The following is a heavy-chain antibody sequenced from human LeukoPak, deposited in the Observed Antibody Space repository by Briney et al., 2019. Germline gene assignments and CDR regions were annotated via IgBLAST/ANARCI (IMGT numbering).Heavy chain of an antibody. CDR1: GYTFTSYY. J-gene: IGHJ4*02. CDR2: INPSGGST. Sequence: ASVKVSCKAAGYTFTSYYMHWVRQAPGQGLEWMGIINPSGGSTSYAQKFQGRVTMTRDTSTSTVYMELSSMRSEDTAVYNCARVIVVAGSFDYWGQGTLVTVSS. D-gene: IGHD3-22*01. V-gene: IGHV1-46*01. CDR3: ARVIVVAGSFDY.